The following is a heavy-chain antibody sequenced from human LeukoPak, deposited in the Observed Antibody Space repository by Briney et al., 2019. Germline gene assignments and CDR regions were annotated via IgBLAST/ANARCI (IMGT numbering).Heavy chain of an antibody. D-gene: IGHD3-10*01. V-gene: IGHV3-30*02. Sequence: GGSLRLSCAASGFTFSSYGMHWVRQAPGKGLEWVAFIRYDGSNKYYADSVKGRFTISRDNSKNTLYLQMNSLRAEDTAVYYCAKDPNYYGSGSYHDYWGQGTLVTVSS. J-gene: IGHJ4*02. CDR2: IRYDGSNK. CDR3: AKDPNYYGSGSYHDY. CDR1: GFTFSSYG.